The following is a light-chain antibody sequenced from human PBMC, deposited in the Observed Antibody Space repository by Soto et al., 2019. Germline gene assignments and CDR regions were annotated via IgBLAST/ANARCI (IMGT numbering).Light chain of an antibody. V-gene: IGKV2-28*01. CDR3: MQTLQTPYT. Sequence: DLLVAQSPLSPRVTPGEPTSSGATCSESLLHSNAYNYLDWYLQKPGQSPQLLIYVVSNRASGVPDRFSGSGSGTDFTLKISRVEAEDVGVYYCMQTLQTPYTFGQGTKVDIK. CDR2: VVS. J-gene: IGKJ2*01. CDR1: ESLLHSNAYNY.